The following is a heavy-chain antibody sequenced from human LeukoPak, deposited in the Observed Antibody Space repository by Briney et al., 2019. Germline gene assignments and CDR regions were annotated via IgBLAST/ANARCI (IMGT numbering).Heavy chain of an antibody. CDR3: ARDEYDFWSGYTGHYYYYYYMDV. J-gene: IGHJ6*03. CDR2: INLDGSEK. D-gene: IGHD3-3*01. CDR1: GFIFSTSW. V-gene: IGHV3-7*01. Sequence: GGSLRLSCTASGFIFSTSWMTWVRQAPGKGLEWVANINLDGSEKYYVDSVKGRFTISRDNAKNSLYLQMNSLRAEDTAVYYCARDEYDFWSGYTGHYYYYYYMDVWGKGTTVTVSS.